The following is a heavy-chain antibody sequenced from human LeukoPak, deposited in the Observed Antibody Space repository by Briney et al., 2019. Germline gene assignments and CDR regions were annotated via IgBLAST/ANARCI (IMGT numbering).Heavy chain of an antibody. CDR2: IKQDGSEK. CDR1: GFTFSSYW. CDR3: ARADIVVVPAAYHYYYYYGMDV. D-gene: IGHD2-2*01. J-gene: IGHJ6*02. Sequence: GGSLRLSCAASGFTFSSYWMSWVRQAPGKGLEWVANIKQDGSEKYYVDSVKGRFTISRDNAKNSLYLQMNSLRAEDTAAYYCARADIVVVPAAYHYYYYYGMDVWGQGTTVTVSS. V-gene: IGHV3-7*01.